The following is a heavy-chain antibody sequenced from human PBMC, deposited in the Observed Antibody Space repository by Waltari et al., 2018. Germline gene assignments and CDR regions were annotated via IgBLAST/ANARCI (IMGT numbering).Heavy chain of an antibody. CDR3: ARDDDREAARPYDY. Sequence: QVQLVQSGAEVKKPGSSVKVSCKASGGTFSSYAISWVRQAPGQGLEWMGRIIPILGTANYAPKFQGRVTITADKSTSTAYMELSSLRSEDTAVYYCARDDDREAARPYDYWGQGTLVTVSS. CDR2: IIPILGTA. V-gene: IGHV1-69*08. CDR1: GGTFSSYA. J-gene: IGHJ4*02. D-gene: IGHD6-6*01.